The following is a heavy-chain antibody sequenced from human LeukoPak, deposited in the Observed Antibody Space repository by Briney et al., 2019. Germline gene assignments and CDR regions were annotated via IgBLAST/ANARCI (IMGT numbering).Heavy chain of an antibody. J-gene: IGHJ6*02. Sequence: GASVKVSCKASGYTFTSYGISWVRQAPGQGLERMGWISAYNGNTNYAQKLQGRVTMTTDTSTSTAYMELRSLRSDDTAVYYCARVLRSGWAQRGDYYYYGMDVWGQGTTVTVSS. CDR2: ISAYNGNT. D-gene: IGHD6-19*01. CDR3: ARVLRSGWAQRGDYYYYGMDV. CDR1: GYTFTSYG. V-gene: IGHV1-18*01.